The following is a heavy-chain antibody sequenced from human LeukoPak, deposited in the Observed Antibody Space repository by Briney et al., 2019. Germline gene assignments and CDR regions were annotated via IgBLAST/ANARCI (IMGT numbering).Heavy chain of an antibody. CDR3: ARLGELSSDDY. CDR1: GYTFTSYD. V-gene: IGHV1-8*03. D-gene: IGHD3-16*02. CDR2: MNPNSGNT. J-gene: IGHJ4*02. Sequence: GGSLRLSCAASGYTFTSYDINWVRQATGQGPEWMGWMNPNSGNTGYAQKFRGRVSITRNTSISTAYMELSSLVSEDTAVYYCARLGELSSDDYWGQGTLVTVSS.